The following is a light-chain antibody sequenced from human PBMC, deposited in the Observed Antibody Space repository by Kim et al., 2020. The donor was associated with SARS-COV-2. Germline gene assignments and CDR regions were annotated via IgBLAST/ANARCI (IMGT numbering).Light chain of an antibody. CDR3: QQFNNYLLS. CDR2: DAS. Sequence: AIQLTQSPSSLSASVGDRVTITCRASQGISSALAWYQQKPGKAPKLLIYDASSLESGVPSRLSGSGSGTDFTLTISSLQPEDFATYYCQQFNNYLLSFGGGTKLEI. CDR1: QGISSA. V-gene: IGKV1D-13*01. J-gene: IGKJ4*01.